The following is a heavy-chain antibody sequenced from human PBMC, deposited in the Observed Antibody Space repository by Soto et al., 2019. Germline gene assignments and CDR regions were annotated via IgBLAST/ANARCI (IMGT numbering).Heavy chain of an antibody. CDR2: IKQDGSEK. CDR1: GFTFSSYC. J-gene: IGHJ5*02. D-gene: IGHD2-15*01. Sequence: XVSLRLSCAASGFTFSSYCMSWVRQAPGKGLEWVANIKQDGSEKYYVDSVKGRFTISRDNAKNSLYLQMNSLRAEDTAVYYCARETYCSGGSCYYNWFDHWGQGTLVTV. CDR3: ARETYCSGGSCYYNWFDH. V-gene: IGHV3-7*03.